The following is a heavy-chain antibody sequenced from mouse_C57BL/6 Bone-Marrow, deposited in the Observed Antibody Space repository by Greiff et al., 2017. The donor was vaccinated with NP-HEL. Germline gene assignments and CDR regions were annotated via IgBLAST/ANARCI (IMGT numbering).Heavy chain of an antibody. Sequence: QVQLQQPGAELVKPGASVKMSCKASGYTFTSYWITWVKQRPGQGLEWIGDIYPGSGSTNYNEKFKSKAKLTVDTSSSTAYMQLSSLTSEDSAVYFCARGANYYGSRPGGVDVWGTGTTVTVSS. CDR1: GYTFTSYW. V-gene: IGHV1-55*01. CDR3: ARGANYYGSRPGGVDV. CDR2: IYPGSGST. J-gene: IGHJ1*03. D-gene: IGHD1-1*01.